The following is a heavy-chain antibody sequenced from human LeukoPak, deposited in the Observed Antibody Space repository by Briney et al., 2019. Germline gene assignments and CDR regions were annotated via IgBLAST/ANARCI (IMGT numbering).Heavy chain of an antibody. CDR1: GGSISSGGYY. CDR3: ARDGYYGSGSGSGYFDY. D-gene: IGHD3-10*01. Sequence: SETLSLTCTVSGGSISSGGYYWSWIRQHPGKXXXXXXXXYYSGSTYYNPSLKSRVTISVDTSKNQFSLKLSSVTAADTAVYYCARDGYYGSGSGSGYFDYWGQGTLVTVSS. V-gene: IGHV4-31*03. J-gene: IGHJ4*02. CDR2: XYYSGST.